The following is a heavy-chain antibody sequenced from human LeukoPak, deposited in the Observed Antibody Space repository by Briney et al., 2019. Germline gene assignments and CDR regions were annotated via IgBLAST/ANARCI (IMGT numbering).Heavy chain of an antibody. D-gene: IGHD2-2*01. CDR2: ISYDGTNK. J-gene: IGHJ2*01. V-gene: IGHV3-30*12. Sequence: GRSLRLSCEASGFTFSSYGMHWVRQAPGKGLEWVAFISYDGTNKYYADSVKGRFTISRDNSKNTEYLQMNSLRAEDTAVYYCAKDIVVVPAPVGYFDLWGRGTLVTVSS. CDR3: AKDIVVVPAPVGYFDL. CDR1: GFTFSSYG.